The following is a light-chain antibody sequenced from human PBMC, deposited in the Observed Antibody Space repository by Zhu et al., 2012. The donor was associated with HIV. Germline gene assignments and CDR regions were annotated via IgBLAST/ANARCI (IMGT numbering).Light chain of an antibody. CDR3: QQYFRSPMT. Sequence: EIVLTQSPGTLSLSPGERATLSCRASDNIGNRYLAWYQQKPGQALRLLIYGPSNRATGIPDFTLTISRLESEDFAVYYCQQYFRSPMTFGQGTKLEIK. V-gene: IGKV3-20*01. CDR1: DNIGNRY. CDR2: GPS. J-gene: IGKJ1*01.